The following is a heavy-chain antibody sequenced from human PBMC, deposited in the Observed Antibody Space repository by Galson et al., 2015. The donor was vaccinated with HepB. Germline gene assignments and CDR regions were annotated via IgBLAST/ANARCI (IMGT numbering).Heavy chain of an antibody. CDR3: VRESYCSGGSCHPDY. Sequence: SVTVSCKASGSTFTGQYMHWVRQAPGQGFEWMGWNNPDSGATHYEQKFQGRVTMTRDTSINTAYMELTRLRSDDTAVYYCVRESYCSGGSCHPDYWGQGTLVTVSS. D-gene: IGHD2-15*01. J-gene: IGHJ4*02. CDR1: GSTFTGQY. V-gene: IGHV1-2*02. CDR2: NNPDSGAT.